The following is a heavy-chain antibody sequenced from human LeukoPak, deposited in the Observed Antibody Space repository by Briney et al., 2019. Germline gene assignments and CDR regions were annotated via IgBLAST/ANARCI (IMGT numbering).Heavy chain of an antibody. V-gene: IGHV3-7*01. J-gene: IGHJ5*02. CDR3: ARGVVAARNWFDP. CDR1: GFTFSSYW. CDR2: IKRDGSEK. D-gene: IGHD2-15*01. Sequence: RPGGSLRLSCAASGFTFSSYWMSWVRQAPGKGLEGVANIKRDGSEKYYVDSVKGRFTISRDNAKNSLYLQMNSLRAEDTAVYYCARGVVAARNWFDPWGQGTLVTVSS.